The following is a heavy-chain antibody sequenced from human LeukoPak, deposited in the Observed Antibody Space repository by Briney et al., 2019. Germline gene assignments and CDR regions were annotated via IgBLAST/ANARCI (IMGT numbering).Heavy chain of an antibody. CDR1: GFTFSSYE. D-gene: IGHD1-7*01. Sequence: GGSLRLSCAASGFTFSSYEMNWVRQAPGKGLEWVSYISSSGNTIYYADSVKGRFTISRDNAKNSLYLQMNSLRAEDTAVYYCARGHGWNSEYWGQGTLVTVSS. J-gene: IGHJ4*02. CDR3: ARGHGWNSEY. V-gene: IGHV3-48*03. CDR2: ISSSGNTI.